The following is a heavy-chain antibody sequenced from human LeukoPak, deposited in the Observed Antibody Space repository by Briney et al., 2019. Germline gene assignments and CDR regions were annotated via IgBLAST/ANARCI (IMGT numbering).Heavy chain of an antibody. Sequence: ASVKVSCKASGGTFSSYAISWVRQAPGQGLEWMGRIIPIFGTANYAQKFQGGVTITADKSTSTAYMELSSLRSEDTAVYYCARDRTVTTPYYYYMDVWGKGTTVTVSS. CDR1: GGTFSSYA. J-gene: IGHJ6*03. D-gene: IGHD4-17*01. V-gene: IGHV1-69*06. CDR2: IIPIFGTA. CDR3: ARDRTVTTPYYYYMDV.